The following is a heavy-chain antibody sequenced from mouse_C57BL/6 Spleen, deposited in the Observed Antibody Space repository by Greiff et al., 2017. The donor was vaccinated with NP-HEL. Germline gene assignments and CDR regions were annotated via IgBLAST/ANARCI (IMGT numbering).Heavy chain of an antibody. D-gene: IGHD1-1*01. CDR1: GFTFSDYY. J-gene: IGHJ4*01. Sequence: EVKLVESEGGLVQPGSSMKLSCTASGFTFSDYYMAWVRQVPEKGLEWVANINYDGSSTYYLDSLKSRFIISRDNAKNILYLQMSSLKSEDTATYYCARAHITFYAMDYWGQRTSVTVSS. CDR2: INYDGSST. V-gene: IGHV5-16*01. CDR3: ARAHITFYAMDY.